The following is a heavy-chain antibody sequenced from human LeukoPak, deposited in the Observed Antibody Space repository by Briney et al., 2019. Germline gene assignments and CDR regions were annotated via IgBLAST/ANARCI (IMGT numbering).Heavy chain of an antibody. D-gene: IGHD3-22*01. J-gene: IGHJ5*02. V-gene: IGHV4-39*01. Sequence: SETLSLTCTVSGGSISSSSYYWGWLRQPPGKGLEWIGSIYYSGSTYYNPSLKSRVTISVDTSKNQFSLKLSSVTAADTAVYYCARQRFRGYYDSSGSRANGFDPWGQGTLVTVSS. CDR2: IYYSGST. CDR3: ARQRFRGYYDSSGSRANGFDP. CDR1: GGSISSSSYY.